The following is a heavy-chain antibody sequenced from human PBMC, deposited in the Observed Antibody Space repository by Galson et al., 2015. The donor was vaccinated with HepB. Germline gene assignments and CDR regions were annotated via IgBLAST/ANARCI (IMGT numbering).Heavy chain of an antibody. CDR2: ISYDGSNK. Sequence: SLRLSCAASGFTFSSYGMHWVRQAPGKGLEWVAVISYDGSNKYYADSVKGRFTISRDNSKNTLYLQMNSLRAEDTAVYYCAKAWFGEPDDAFDIWGQGTMVTVSS. D-gene: IGHD3-10*01. V-gene: IGHV3-30*18. CDR3: AKAWFGEPDDAFDI. J-gene: IGHJ3*02. CDR1: GFTFSSYG.